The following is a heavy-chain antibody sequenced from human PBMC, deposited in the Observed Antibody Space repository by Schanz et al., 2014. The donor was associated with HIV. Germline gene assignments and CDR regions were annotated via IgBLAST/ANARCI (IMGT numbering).Heavy chain of an antibody. CDR2: VTNSGSYV. D-gene: IGHD2-15*01. Sequence: EVQLLESGGDLAQPGDSLRLSCVASGFVFRDFAMAWVRQAPGKGLEWVSAVTNSGSYVNYADFVKGRFTMSRDNSKNTLSLQMDSLRVDDTAIYYCAKRSGRSFGYFDSWGQGLLVTVSS. V-gene: IGHV3-23*05. J-gene: IGHJ4*02. CDR1: GFVFRDFA. CDR3: AKRSGRSFGYFDS.